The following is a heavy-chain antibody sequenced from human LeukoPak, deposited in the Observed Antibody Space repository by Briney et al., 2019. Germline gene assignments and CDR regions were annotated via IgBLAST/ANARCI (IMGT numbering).Heavy chain of an antibody. CDR2: IYYSGST. D-gene: IGHD5-18*01. CDR3: ARDGTAMEY. V-gene: IGHV4-59*12. J-gene: IGHJ4*02. Sequence: SETLSLTCTVSGGSISSYYWSWIRQSPGKGLEWIGYIYYSGSTYYNPSLKSRVTISVDTSKNQFSLKLSSVTAADTAVYYCARDGTAMEYWGQGTLVTVSS. CDR1: GGSISSYY.